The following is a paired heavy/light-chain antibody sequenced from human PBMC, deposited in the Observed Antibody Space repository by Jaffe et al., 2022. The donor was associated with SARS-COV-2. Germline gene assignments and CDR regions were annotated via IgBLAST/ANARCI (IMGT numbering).Heavy chain of an antibody. J-gene: IGHJ4*02. Sequence: EVQLVESGGGLVQPGGSLRLSCAASGFTFSTYWMTWVRQAPGKGLEWVANIKQDGSETYYADSLKGRFTISRDNAENSLFLQINSLRVEDTAVYYCARGRVDYWGQGTLVTVSS. CDR2: IKQDGSET. V-gene: IGHV3-7*01. CDR1: GFTFSTYW. CDR3: ARGRVDY.
Light chain of an antibody. J-gene: IGLJ2*01. CDR2: NTN. V-gene: IGLV7-43*01. CDR1: TGAVTSGNY. Sequence: QTVVTQEPSLTVSPGGTVTLTCASTTGAVTSGNYPYWFQQKPGQAPRTLTYNTNNKFSWTPARFSGSLLGGKAALTLSGVQPEDEADYYCLLYYGGVPLFGGGTKVTVL. CDR3: LLYYGGVPL.